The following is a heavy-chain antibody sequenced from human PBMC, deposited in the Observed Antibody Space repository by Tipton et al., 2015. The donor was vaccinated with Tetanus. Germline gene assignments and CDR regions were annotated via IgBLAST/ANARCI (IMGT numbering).Heavy chain of an antibody. CDR3: GSEIEGGPEAGALDS. Sequence: TLSLTCTVSGGSINSETYYWTWIRQRPGAGLEWLGFIFYSGSTFYNPSLRGRLTKSVDTSKNQFYLSLTSLTAADTAIYYCGSEIEGGPEAGALDSWGQGILVTVSS. J-gene: IGHJ4*02. CDR1: GGSINSETYY. D-gene: IGHD2-15*01. V-gene: IGHV4-31*03. CDR2: IFYSGST.